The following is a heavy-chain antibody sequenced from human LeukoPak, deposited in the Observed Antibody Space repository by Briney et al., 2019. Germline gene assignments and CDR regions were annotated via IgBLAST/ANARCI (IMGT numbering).Heavy chain of an antibody. Sequence: GGSLRLSCAASGFTFDDYGMSWVRRAPGKGPEWLSFINSDGNNIYYRNSVKGRFTISRDNAKKTLYLEMNNLRVDDTAIYYCATSRVFDFWGQGTLVAVSS. V-gene: IGHV3-11*04. CDR2: INSDGNNI. J-gene: IGHJ4*02. CDR3: ATSRVFDF. CDR1: GFTFDDYG.